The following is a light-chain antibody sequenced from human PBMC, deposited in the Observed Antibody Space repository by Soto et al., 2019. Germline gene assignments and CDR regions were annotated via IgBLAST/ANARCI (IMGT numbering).Light chain of an antibody. J-gene: IGKJ5*01. Sequence: EIGITQSPSTVSVSPGERATLSCRASQSININLAWYQQKPGQAPRLLIYGASTRAPGLPARFSGSGSGTEFTLIISSLQSEDSAVYYCQQYGTWPITFGQGTRLEIK. CDR2: GAS. V-gene: IGKV3-15*01. CDR3: QQYGTWPIT. CDR1: QSININ.